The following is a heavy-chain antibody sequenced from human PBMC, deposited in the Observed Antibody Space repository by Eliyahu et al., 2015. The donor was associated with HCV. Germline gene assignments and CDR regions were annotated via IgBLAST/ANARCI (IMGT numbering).Heavy chain of an antibody. D-gene: IGHD2-2*01. V-gene: IGHV1-18*01. J-gene: IGHJ6*02. CDR3: ARAPSNIVEISHAITPFLMDV. CDR2: ISSYNGNP. Sequence: QVQLVQSGAEVKKPGASVRVSCKTSGYPFVTYGVSWVRQAPGQGLEWMGWISSYNGNPKYAQKLQGRVTLTTDTSTNTVYMELRNLRSDDTAIYYCARAPSNIVEISHAITPFLMDVWGQGTTVTVSS. CDR1: GYPFVTYG.